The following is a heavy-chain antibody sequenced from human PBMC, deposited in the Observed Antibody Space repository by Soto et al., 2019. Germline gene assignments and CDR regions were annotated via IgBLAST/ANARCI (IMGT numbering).Heavy chain of an antibody. V-gene: IGHV4-34*01. CDR3: ASADSYYYGSGSYD. CDR1: GGSFSGYY. Sequence: QVQLQQWGAGLLKPSETLSLTCAVYGGSFSGYYWSWIRQPPGKGLEWIGEINHSGSTNYNPSLKRRVTKVVDTSKNQSSLKPSSVTAAETAVYYWASADSYYYGSGSYDWGQGTLVTVSS. J-gene: IGHJ4*02. D-gene: IGHD3-10*01. CDR2: INHSGST.